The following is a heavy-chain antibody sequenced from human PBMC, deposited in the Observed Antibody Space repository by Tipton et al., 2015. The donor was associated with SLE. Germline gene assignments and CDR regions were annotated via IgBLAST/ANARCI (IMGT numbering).Heavy chain of an antibody. CDR2: MNPNNGDA. CDR1: GYTFTSYD. CDR3: ARGSGTYYNDIDY. V-gene: IGHV1-8*01. J-gene: IGHJ4*02. Sequence: QSGAEVKKPGASVKVSCKASGYTFTSYDINWVRQATGQGLEWMGWMNPNNGDADYAQKFQGRVTMTRSTSISTAYMELSILRSEDTAVYYCARGSGTYYNDIDYWGQGTLVTVSS. D-gene: IGHD3-10*01.